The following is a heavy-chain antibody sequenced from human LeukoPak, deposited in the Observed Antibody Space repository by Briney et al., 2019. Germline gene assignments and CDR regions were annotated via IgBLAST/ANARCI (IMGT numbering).Heavy chain of an antibody. CDR1: GFTFSDYY. J-gene: IGHJ3*02. Sequence: GGSLRLSCAASGFTFSDYYMSWIRQAPGKGLEWVSYISSSSSYTNYADSVKGRFTISGDNAKNSLYLQMNSLRAEDTAVYYCARLGYCSSTSCYDPALDAFDIWGQGTMVTVSS. D-gene: IGHD2-2*01. CDR3: ARLGYCSSTSCYDPALDAFDI. CDR2: ISSSSSYT. V-gene: IGHV3-11*06.